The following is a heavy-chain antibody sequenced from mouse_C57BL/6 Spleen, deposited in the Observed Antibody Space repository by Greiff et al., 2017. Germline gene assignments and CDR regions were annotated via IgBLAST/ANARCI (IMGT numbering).Heavy chain of an antibody. D-gene: IGHD1-1*01. V-gene: IGHV1-26*01. CDR3: ARQPPFTTVVATDFDY. CDR2: INPNNGGT. Sequence: VQLQQSGPELVKPGASVKISCKASGYTFTDYYMNWVKQSHGKSLEWIGDINPNNGGTSYNQKFKGKATLTVDKSSSTAYLELRSLTSEDSAVYYCARQPPFTTVVATDFDYWGQGTTLTVSS. J-gene: IGHJ2*01. CDR1: GYTFTDYY.